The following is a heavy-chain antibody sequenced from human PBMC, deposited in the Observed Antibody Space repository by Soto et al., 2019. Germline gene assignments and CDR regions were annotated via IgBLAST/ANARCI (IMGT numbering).Heavy chain of an antibody. CDR2: INHSGST. CDR3: ASIRDDRDGYYGMDV. D-gene: IGHD3-3*01. V-gene: IGHV4-34*01. J-gene: IGHJ6*02. Sequence: SETLSLTCAVYGGSFSGYYWSWIRQPPGKGLEWIGEINHSGSTNYNPSIKSRVTITEDTSKKQFSLKMSSVTAADTAVYYCASIRDDRDGYYGMDVWGQGTTVT. CDR1: GGSFSGYY.